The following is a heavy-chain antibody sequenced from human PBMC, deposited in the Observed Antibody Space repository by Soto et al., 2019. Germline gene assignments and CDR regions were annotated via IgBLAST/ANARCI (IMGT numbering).Heavy chain of an antibody. CDR2: ISGSGGTT. V-gene: IGHV3-23*01. CDR1: GFTFSSYD. J-gene: IGHJ4*02. CDR3: AKDRETYSYGYLDY. D-gene: IGHD5-18*01. Sequence: GSLRLSCAASGFTFSSYDMSWVRQAPGKGLEWVSSISGSGGTTYYADSVKGRFTISRENSKNTVYLQMNSLRAEDTSVYYCAKDRETYSYGYLDYWGQGTLVTVSS.